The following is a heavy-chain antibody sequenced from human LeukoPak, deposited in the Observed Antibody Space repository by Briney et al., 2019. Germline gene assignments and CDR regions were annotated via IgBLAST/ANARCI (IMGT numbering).Heavy chain of an antibody. CDR3: ARDGVHYGGRKGFDY. D-gene: IGHD4-23*01. CDR2: IKQDGSEK. CDR1: GFTFSSYW. Sequence: GGSLRLSCAASGFTFSSYWMSWVRQAPGKGLEWVANIKQDGSEKYYVDSVKGRFTISRDNAKNSLYLQMNSLRAEDTAVYYCARDGVHYGGRKGFDYWGQGTLVTVSS. J-gene: IGHJ4*02. V-gene: IGHV3-7*01.